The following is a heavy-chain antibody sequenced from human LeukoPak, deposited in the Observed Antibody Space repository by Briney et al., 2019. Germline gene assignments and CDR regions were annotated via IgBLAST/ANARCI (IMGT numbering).Heavy chain of an antibody. Sequence: GASVKVSCKASGGTFSSYAISWVRQAPGQGLEWMGGIIPIFGTANYAQKFQGRVTITADESTSTAYMELSSLRSEGTAVYYCASTYCGGDCYPDYYFDYWGQGTLVTVSS. CDR3: ASTYCGGDCYPDYYFDY. V-gene: IGHV1-69*13. D-gene: IGHD2-21*02. CDR2: IIPIFGTA. J-gene: IGHJ4*02. CDR1: GGTFSSYA.